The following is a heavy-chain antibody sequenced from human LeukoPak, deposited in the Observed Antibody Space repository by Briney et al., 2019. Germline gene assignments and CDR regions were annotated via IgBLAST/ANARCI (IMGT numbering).Heavy chain of an antibody. D-gene: IGHD1-26*01. V-gene: IGHV3-21*01. CDR2: ISSSSSYI. Sequence: SGGSLRLSCAASGFTFSSYSMNWVRQAPGKGLEWVSSISSSSSYIYYADSVKGRFTISRDNAKNSLYLQMNSLRAEDTAVYYCARDGGSYYGGNAFDIWGQGTMVTVSS. J-gene: IGHJ3*02. CDR1: GFTFSSYS. CDR3: ARDGGSYYGGNAFDI.